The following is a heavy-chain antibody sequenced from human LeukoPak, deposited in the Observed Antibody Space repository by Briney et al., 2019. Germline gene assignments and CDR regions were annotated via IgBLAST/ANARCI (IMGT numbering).Heavy chain of an antibody. Sequence: QPGRSLRLSCAASGFTFSSYGMHWVRQAPGKGLEWVTVISYDGSNKYYADSVKGRFTISRDNSKNTLYLQMNSLRTEDTAVYYCAKNGSGGANGPMSFLDYWGQGNLVTVSS. CDR2: ISYDGSNK. J-gene: IGHJ4*02. CDR3: AKNGSGGANGPMSFLDY. D-gene: IGHD1-26*01. CDR1: GFTFSSYG. V-gene: IGHV3-30*18.